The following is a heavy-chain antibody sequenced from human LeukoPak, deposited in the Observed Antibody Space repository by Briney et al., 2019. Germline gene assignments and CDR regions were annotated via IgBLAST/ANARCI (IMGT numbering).Heavy chain of an antibody. CDR3: ARRWRSAFDI. J-gene: IGHJ3*02. CDR2: IKQDGSDK. Sequence: PGGSLRLSRAASGFTFSNYWMSWVRQAPGKGLEWVANIKQDGSDKYYVDSLKGRFTISRDNAKNSLYLQMNSLRAEDTAVYYCARRWRSAFDIWGQGTMVTVSS. CDR1: GFTFSNYW. V-gene: IGHV3-7*01. D-gene: IGHD5-24*01.